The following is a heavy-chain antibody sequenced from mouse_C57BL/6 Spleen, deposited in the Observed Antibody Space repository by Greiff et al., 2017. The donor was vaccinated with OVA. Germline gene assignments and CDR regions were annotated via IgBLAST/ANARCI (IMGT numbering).Heavy chain of an antibody. V-gene: IGHV3-6*01. J-gene: IGHJ2*01. CDR3: ARDETGYFDY. CDR2: ISYDGSN. Sequence: EVKLMESGPGLVKPSQSLSLTCSVTGYSITSGYYWNWIRQFPGNKLEWMGYISYDGSNNYNPSLKNRISITLDTSKNQFFLKLNSVTTEDTATYYCARDETGYFDYWGQGTTLTVSS. CDR1: GYSITSGYY.